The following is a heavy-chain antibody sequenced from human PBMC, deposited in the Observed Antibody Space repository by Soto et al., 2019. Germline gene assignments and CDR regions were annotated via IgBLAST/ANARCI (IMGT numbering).Heavy chain of an antibody. CDR1: GFSFSSYW. CDR3: ARRSGDYVIYDNDGMDV. J-gene: IGHJ6*02. D-gene: IGHD4-17*01. Sequence: GESLKISCKGSGFSFSSYWIGWVRQMPGKGLEWMGIIYPSDSDTRYSPSFQGQVTISADKSINTAYLQWSSLKASDTAMYYCARRSGDYVIYDNDGMDVWGQGTTVTVSS. V-gene: IGHV5-51*01. CDR2: IYPSDSDT.